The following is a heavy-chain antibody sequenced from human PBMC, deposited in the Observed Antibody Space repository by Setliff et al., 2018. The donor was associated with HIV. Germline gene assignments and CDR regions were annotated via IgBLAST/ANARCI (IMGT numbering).Heavy chain of an antibody. J-gene: IGHJ1*01. CDR2: IYTSGST. V-gene: IGHV4-61*09. CDR1: GGSISSGSYY. CDR3: ARSLWLGDIQH. Sequence: SETLSLTCTVSGGSISSGSYYWSWIRQPAGKGLEWIGHIYTSGSTNYNPSLKSRVTISVDTSKNQFSLKLSSVTAADTAVYYCARSLWLGDIQHWGQGTLFTVSS. D-gene: IGHD2-21*01.